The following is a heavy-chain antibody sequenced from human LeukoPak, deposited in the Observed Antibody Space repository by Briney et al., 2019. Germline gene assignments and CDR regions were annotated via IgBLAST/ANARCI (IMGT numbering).Heavy chain of an antibody. Sequence: GGSLRLSCAASGFTFSSYGMHWVRQAPGKGLEWVAFIRYDGSNKYYADSVKGRFTISRDNSKNTLYLQMNSLRAEDTAVYYCAKERSPAAGTSMDVWGKGTTVTVSS. V-gene: IGHV3-30*02. CDR2: IRYDGSNK. CDR1: GFTFSSYG. CDR3: AKERSPAAGTSMDV. D-gene: IGHD6-13*01. J-gene: IGHJ6*04.